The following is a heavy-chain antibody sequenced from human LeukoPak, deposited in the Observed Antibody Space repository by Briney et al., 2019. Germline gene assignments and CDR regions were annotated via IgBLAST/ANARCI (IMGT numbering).Heavy chain of an antibody. CDR1: GFTFSSCW. CDR3: ARSEPGYDSSGYYYFDY. Sequence: PGGSLRLSCAASGFTFSSCWMHWVRQAPGKGLVWVSRINSDGSSTSYADSVKGRFTISRDNAKNTLYLQMNSLRAEDTAVYYCARSEPGYDSSGYYYFDYWGQGTLVTVSS. J-gene: IGHJ4*02. V-gene: IGHV3-74*01. CDR2: INSDGSST. D-gene: IGHD3-22*01.